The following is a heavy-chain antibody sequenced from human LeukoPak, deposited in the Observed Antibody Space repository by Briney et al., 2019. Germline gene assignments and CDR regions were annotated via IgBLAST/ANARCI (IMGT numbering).Heavy chain of an antibody. V-gene: IGHV1-2*02. CDR3: ARVFYCGSTSCYGNFDY. J-gene: IGHJ4*02. D-gene: IGHD2-2*01. CDR1: GYTFTGYY. CDR2: INPNSGGT. Sequence: ASVKVPCKASGYTFTGYYIHWVRQAPGQGLEWMGWINPNSGGTHYAQKFQGRVTMTRDTSISTAYMELSRLRSDDTAVYYCARVFYCGSTSCYGNFDYWGQGTLVTVSS.